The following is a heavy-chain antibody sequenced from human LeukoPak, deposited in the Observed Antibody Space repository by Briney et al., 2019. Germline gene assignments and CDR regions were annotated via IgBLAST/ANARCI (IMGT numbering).Heavy chain of an antibody. CDR2: ISSSSSYT. J-gene: IGHJ4*02. V-gene: IGHV3-11*06. Sequence: GGSLRLSCAASGFTFSDYYMSWIRQAPGKGLEWVSYISSSSSYTDYADSVKGRFTISRDNAKNSLYLQMNSLRAEDTAVYYCASFGYYGDLYYFDYWGQGTLVTVSS. CDR1: GFTFSDYY. CDR3: ASFGYYGDLYYFDY. D-gene: IGHD4-17*01.